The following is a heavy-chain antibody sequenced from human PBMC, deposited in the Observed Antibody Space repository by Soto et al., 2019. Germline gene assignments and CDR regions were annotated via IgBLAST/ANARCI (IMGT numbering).Heavy chain of an antibody. J-gene: IGHJ4*02. CDR2: IWYDGSKK. CDR3: ARSRSGPFDC. D-gene: IGHD6-6*01. Sequence: PGGYLRLSFAASGFTFSSYGMHWVRQAPGKGLEWVAVIWYDGSKKYYADSVKGRFTISRDNPKNTLYLQMNSPRADDTAVYYCARSRSGPFDCWGQGSLVTVSS. V-gene: IGHV3-33*01. CDR1: GFTFSSYG.